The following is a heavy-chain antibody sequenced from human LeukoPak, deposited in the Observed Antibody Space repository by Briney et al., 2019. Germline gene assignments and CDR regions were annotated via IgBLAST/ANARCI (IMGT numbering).Heavy chain of an antibody. CDR1: GDSVSSNIAA. CDR3: AKTGDYDYVWGTYRLTDYFDS. V-gene: IGHV6-1*01. Sequence: SQTLSLTCAISGDSVSSNIAAWNWIRQSPSRGLEWLGRTYYRSKWYNDYAVSVKSRIIINPDVSKNHFSLQLSSVTPEDTAVYYCAKTGDYDYVWGTYRLTDYFDSWGQGTLVTVSS. D-gene: IGHD3-16*02. J-gene: IGHJ4*02. CDR2: TYYRSKWYN.